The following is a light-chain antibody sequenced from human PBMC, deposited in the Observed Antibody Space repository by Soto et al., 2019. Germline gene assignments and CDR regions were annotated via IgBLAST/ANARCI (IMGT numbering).Light chain of an antibody. CDR3: QQLSYYPRT. CDR1: QAIRTD. CDR2: AAS. Sequence: AIQVTQSPSSLSASVGDRVTITCRASQAIRTDLGWYQQKPGKAPDLLIYAASTLQSGVPVRFSGSGSGTEFTLTISSLQPEDFATYYCQQLSYYPRTFGQGTKLEIK. V-gene: IGKV1-6*01. J-gene: IGKJ2*01.